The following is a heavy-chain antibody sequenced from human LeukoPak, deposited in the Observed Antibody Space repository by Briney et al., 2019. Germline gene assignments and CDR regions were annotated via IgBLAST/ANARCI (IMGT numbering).Heavy chain of an antibody. D-gene: IGHD6-19*01. CDR1: GGSICSGDYY. CDR3: ARVDSSGWYVEG. CDR2: IYYSGST. Sequence: SETLSLTCTVSGGSICSGDYYWSWIRQPPGKGLEWIGYIYYSGSTYYNPSLKSRVTISVDTSKNQFSLKLSSVTAADTAVYYCARVDSSGWYVEGWGQGTLVTGSS. J-gene: IGHJ4*02. V-gene: IGHV4-30-4*01.